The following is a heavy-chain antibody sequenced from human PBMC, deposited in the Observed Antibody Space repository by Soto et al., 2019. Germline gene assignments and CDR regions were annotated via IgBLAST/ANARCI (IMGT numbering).Heavy chain of an antibody. D-gene: IGHD3-3*01. CDR1: GYPFSSYA. Sequence: AALKVSCDDSGYPFSSYAMHWVRKAPGQRLEWMGWINAGNGNTKYSQKFQGRVTITRDTSASTAYMELSSLRSEDTAVYYCARELTYYDFWSGYYSSYFDDWRHRTLVPVSS. J-gene: IGHJ4*01. CDR3: ARELTYYDFWSGYYSSYFDD. CDR2: INAGNGNT. V-gene: IGHV1-3*01.